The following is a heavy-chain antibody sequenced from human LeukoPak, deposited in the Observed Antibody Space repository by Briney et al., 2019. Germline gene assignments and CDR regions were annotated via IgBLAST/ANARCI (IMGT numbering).Heavy chain of an antibody. Sequence: AASVKVSCKASGYTFTGYYMHWVRQAPGQGLEWMGRINPNSGGTNYAQKFQGRVTMTRDTSISTAYMELSRLRSDDTAVYYCANLDDSSGYSATWGQGTLVTVSS. V-gene: IGHV1-2*06. D-gene: IGHD3-22*01. CDR3: ANLDDSSGYSAT. CDR2: INPNSGGT. J-gene: IGHJ5*02. CDR1: GYTFTGYY.